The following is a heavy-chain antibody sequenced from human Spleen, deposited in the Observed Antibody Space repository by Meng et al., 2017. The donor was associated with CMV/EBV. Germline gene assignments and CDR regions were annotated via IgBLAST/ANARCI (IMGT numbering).Heavy chain of an antibody. CDR2: IYYSGST. V-gene: IGHV4-39*07. CDR3: AREVSSRRDLFGLYYFDY. D-gene: IGHD3-3*01. J-gene: IGHJ4*02. Sequence: GSLRLSCTVSGGSISSSSYYWGWIRQPPGKGLEWIGSIYYSGSTYYNPSLKSRVTISVDTSKNQFSLKLSSVTAADTAVYYCAREVSSRRDLFGLYYFDYWGQGTLVTVSS. CDR1: GGSISSSSYY.